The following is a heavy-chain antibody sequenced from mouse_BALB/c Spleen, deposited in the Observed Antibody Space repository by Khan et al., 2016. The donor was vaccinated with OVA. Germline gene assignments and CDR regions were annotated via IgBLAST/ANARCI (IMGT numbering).Heavy chain of an antibody. Sequence: VQLQQSGAELAKPGSSVKMSCVASGYAFTTYWMHWIKQRPGQGLEWIGYINPSTGYIENNQKFKDKATLTTDASSSTAYMQLSSLTSEYAAVYYDTRRGLFGIFVYWAKGTQVTVSA. V-gene: IGHV1-7*01. CDR1: GYAFTTYW. J-gene: IGHJ3*01. CDR2: INPSTGYI. D-gene: IGHD1-1*02. CDR3: TRRGLFGIFVY.